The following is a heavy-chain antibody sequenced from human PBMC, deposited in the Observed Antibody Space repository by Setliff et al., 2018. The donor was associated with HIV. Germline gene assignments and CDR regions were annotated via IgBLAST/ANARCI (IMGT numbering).Heavy chain of an antibody. V-gene: IGHV1-69*13. Sequence: SVKVSCKASGYTFTSYDINWVRQAPGQGLEWIGKIIPIFGEANYAQKFQGRVTITADESASTAYMELSSLRSEDTAVYYCTRHRVVPAALNWFDPWGQGTLVTVSS. CDR1: GYTFTSYD. CDR3: TRHRVVPAALNWFDP. CDR2: IIPIFGEA. D-gene: IGHD2-2*01. J-gene: IGHJ5*02.